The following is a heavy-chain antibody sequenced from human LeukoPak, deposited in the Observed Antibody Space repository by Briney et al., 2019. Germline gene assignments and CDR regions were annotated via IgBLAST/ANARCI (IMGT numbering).Heavy chain of an antibody. D-gene: IGHD6-19*01. CDR1: GGSISSSIYY. CDR2: IYYSGST. V-gene: IGHV4-39*01. Sequence: KPSETLSLTCTVSGGSISSSIYYWGWIRQPPGKGLEWIGSIYYSGSTYYNPSLKSRVTISVDTSRNQFSLKLSSVTAADTAVYYCARSRDSSGWYNWFDPWGQGTLVTLSS. CDR3: ARSRDSSGWYNWFDP. J-gene: IGHJ5*02.